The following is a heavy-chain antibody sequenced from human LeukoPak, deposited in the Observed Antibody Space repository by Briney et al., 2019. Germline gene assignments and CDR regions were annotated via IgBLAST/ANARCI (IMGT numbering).Heavy chain of an antibody. V-gene: IGHV4-59*01. CDR3: ARGLANYELGY. D-gene: IGHD3-3*01. CDR2: IYYSGST. Sequence: SETLSLTCTVSGGSISSYYWSWIRQPPGKGLEWIGYIYYSGSTNYNPSLKSRVTISVDTSKNQFSLKLSSVTAADTAVYYCARGLANYELGYWGQGTLVTVSS. J-gene: IGHJ4*02. CDR1: GGSISSYY.